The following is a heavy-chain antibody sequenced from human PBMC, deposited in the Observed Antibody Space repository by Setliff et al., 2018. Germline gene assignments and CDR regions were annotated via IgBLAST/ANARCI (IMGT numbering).Heavy chain of an antibody. CDR3: ARSPSSGAYWNPRPFYSDY. V-gene: IGHV4-61*09. CDR2: ISPSGST. Sequence: SETLSLTCSVSGASITSGGFYWTWIRQPAGKGLEWVGHISPSGSTTYNPSVKSRVTISLDTSKNHFSLKLDSVTAADTALYYCARSPSSGAYWNPRPFYSDYWARGTLVTVSS. CDR1: GASITSGGFY. D-gene: IGHD1-26*01. J-gene: IGHJ4*02.